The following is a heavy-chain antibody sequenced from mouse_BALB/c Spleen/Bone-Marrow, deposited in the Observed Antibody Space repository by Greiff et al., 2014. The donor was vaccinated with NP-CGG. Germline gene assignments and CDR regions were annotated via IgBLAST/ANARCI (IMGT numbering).Heavy chain of an antibody. Sequence: EVKLMESGGDLVKPGGSLKLSCAASGFTFNGFGMSWVRQSPDKRLEWVATIGVGGTYTYYPDSVKGRFTISRDNAKNTLYLRMSSLKSEDTAMYYCARPFTTVVATVFAYWGQGTLVTVSA. V-gene: IGHV5-6*01. J-gene: IGHJ3*01. CDR1: GFTFNGFG. CDR2: IGVGGTYT. CDR3: ARPFTTVVATVFAY. D-gene: IGHD1-1*01.